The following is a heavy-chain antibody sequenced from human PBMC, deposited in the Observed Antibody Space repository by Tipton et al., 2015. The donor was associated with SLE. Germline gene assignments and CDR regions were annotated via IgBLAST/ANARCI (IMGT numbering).Heavy chain of an antibody. CDR3: ARLFGGDYYYGMDV. CDR1: GGSISSSSYY. Sequence: LRLSCTVSGGSISSSSYYWGWIRQPPGKGLEWIGSIYYSGSTYYNPSLKSRVTISVDTSKNQFSLKLSSVTAADTAVYYCARLFGGDYYYGMDVWGQGTTVTVSS. D-gene: IGHD3-3*01. CDR2: IYYSGST. J-gene: IGHJ6*02. V-gene: IGHV4-39*07.